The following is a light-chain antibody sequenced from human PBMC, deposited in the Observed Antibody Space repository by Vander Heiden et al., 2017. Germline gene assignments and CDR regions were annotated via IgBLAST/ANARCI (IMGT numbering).Light chain of an antibody. CDR2: GNS. V-gene: IGLV1-40*01. J-gene: IGLJ1*01. Sequence: QSVLTQPPSVSGAPGPRVTISCTGSSSNIRAGYDVHWYQQLPGTAPKLLIYGNSNRPSGVPDRFSGSKSGTSASLAITGLQAEDEADYYCQSYDSSLSVYVFGTGTKVNAL. CDR1: SSNIRAGYD. CDR3: QSYDSSLSVYV.